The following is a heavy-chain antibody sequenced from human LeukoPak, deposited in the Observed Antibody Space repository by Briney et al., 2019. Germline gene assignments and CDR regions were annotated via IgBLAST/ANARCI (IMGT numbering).Heavy chain of an antibody. CDR1: GGTFSSYA. CDR2: IIPIFGTA. D-gene: IGHD3-9*01. V-gene: IGHV1-69*05. J-gene: IGHJ4*02. CDR3: ARGYYDLLTGHVVTYYFDY. Sequence: ASVKVSCKASGGTFSSYAISWVRQAPGQGLEWMGGIIPIFGTANYAQKFRGRVTLIRDTSASTAYMELSSLRSADTAVYYCARGYYDLLTGHVVTYYFDYWGQGTLVTGSS.